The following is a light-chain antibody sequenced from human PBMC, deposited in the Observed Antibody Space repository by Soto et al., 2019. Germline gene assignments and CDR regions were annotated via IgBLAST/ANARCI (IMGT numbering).Light chain of an antibody. CDR2: GAS. CDR3: QQYNNWYMYP. Sequence: EIVMTQSPATLSVSPGERATLSCRASQSVSSNLAWYQQKPGQAPRLLIYGASTRATGIPARFSGSGSGTAFTLTVSSLQAEDFAVYYGQQYNNWYMYPLGQGPKLDIK. CDR1: QSVSSN. V-gene: IGKV3-15*01. J-gene: IGKJ2*01.